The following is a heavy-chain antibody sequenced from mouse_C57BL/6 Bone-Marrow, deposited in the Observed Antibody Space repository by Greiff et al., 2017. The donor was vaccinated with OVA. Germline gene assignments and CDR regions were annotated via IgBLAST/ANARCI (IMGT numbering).Heavy chain of an antibody. D-gene: IGHD2-9*01. CDR2: IYPRDGST. J-gene: IGHJ1*03. CDR1: GYTFTDHT. Sequence: VQLQQSDAELVKPGASVKISCKVSGYTFTDHTIHWMKQRPEQGLEWIGYIYPRDGSTKYNEKFKGTATLTADKSSNTAYMQLNSLTSEDSAVYFCARSAYYGYDDWYFDVWGTGTTVTVSS. CDR3: ARSAYYGYDDWYFDV. V-gene: IGHV1-78*01.